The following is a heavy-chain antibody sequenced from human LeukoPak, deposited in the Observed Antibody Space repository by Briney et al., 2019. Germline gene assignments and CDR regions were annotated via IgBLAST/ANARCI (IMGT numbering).Heavy chain of an antibody. CDR3: AKGSYYYDSTGYSPAPGD. D-gene: IGHD3-22*01. J-gene: IGHJ4*02. CDR1: GLSFSSYG. CDR2: ISGNGASI. Sequence: PGGSLRLSCVASGLSFSSYGMSWVRQAPGQGLEWVSSISGNGASIYYADSVKGRFTISRDNSKNTLHLQMNSLRAEDTAVYFCAKGSYYYDSTGYSPAPGDWGQGTLVTVSS. V-gene: IGHV3-23*01.